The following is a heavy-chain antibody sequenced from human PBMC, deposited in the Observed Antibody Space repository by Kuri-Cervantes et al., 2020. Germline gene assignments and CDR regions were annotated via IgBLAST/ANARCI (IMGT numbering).Heavy chain of an antibody. CDR2: ISSSGSTI. D-gene: IGHD5-18*01. J-gene: IGHJ6*02. V-gene: IGHV3-11*01. CDR3: AKDTAMEDYYGMDV. CDR1: GFTFSDYY. Sequence: GESLKISCAASGFTFSDYYMSWIRQAPGKGLEWVSYISSSGSTIYYADSVKGRFTISRDNAKNSLYLQMNSLRAEDTALYYCAKDTAMEDYYGMDVWGQGTTVTVSS.